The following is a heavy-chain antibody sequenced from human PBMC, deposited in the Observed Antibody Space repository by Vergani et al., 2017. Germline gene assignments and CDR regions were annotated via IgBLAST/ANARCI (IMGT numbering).Heavy chain of an antibody. J-gene: IGHJ5*01. D-gene: IGHD3-9*01. CDR2: IKSDGSIT. CDR3: ARARCIETCYMSNWLDS. Sequence: DVHLAESGGGFFQPGGSLRLSCSASGFSFNSYWMHWVRHVPVKGLFWVSRIKSDGSITAYADSVKGRFTISRDNAQNTLYLQMNSLRVEDTGVYYCARARCIETCYMSNWLDSWGQGTLVTVSS. V-gene: IGHV3-74*03. CDR1: GFSFNSYW.